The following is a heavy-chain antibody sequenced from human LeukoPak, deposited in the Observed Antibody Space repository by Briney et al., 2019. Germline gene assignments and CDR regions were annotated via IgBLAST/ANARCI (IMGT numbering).Heavy chain of an antibody. V-gene: IGHV4-59*01. J-gene: IGHJ4*02. CDR3: AGVGGSSEGFDY. CDR1: GDTISSYY. D-gene: IGHD1-26*01. Sequence: PSETLSLTCTVSGDTISSYYWSWIRQPPGKGLEWIGYIYYSGSTNYNPSLKSRVTISVDTSKNQFSLRLSSVTAADTAVYYCAGVGGSSEGFDYWGQGTLITVSS. CDR2: IYYSGST.